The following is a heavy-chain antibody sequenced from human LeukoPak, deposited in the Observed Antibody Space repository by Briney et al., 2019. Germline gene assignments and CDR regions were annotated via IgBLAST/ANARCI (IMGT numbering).Heavy chain of an antibody. CDR2: INYSGST. Sequence: ASETLSLTCAVYGGFFSGYYWSWIRQPPGKGLEWIGEINYSGSTNYNPSLKSRVTISADTSKSQFSLKLSSVTAADTAVYYCARVTSDYYDSSGYGLDYWGQGTLVTVSS. J-gene: IGHJ4*02. D-gene: IGHD3-22*01. V-gene: IGHV4-34*01. CDR3: ARVTSDYYDSSGYGLDY. CDR1: GGFFSGYY.